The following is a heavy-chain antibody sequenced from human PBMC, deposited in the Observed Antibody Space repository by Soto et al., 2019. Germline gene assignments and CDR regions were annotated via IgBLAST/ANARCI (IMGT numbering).Heavy chain of an antibody. J-gene: IGHJ3*02. Sequence: LRLSCAASGFTFSSYAMSWVRQAPGKGLEWVSAISGSGGSTYYADSVKGRFTISRDNSKNTLYLQMNSLRAEDTAVYYCAKGGSNYYDSSGYYYSLRPYDAFDIWGQGTMVTVSS. CDR3: AKGGSNYYDSSGYYYSLRPYDAFDI. D-gene: IGHD3-22*01. V-gene: IGHV3-23*01. CDR1: GFTFSSYA. CDR2: ISGSGGST.